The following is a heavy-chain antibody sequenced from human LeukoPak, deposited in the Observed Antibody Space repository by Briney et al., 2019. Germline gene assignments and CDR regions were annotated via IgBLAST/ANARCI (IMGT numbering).Heavy chain of an antibody. V-gene: IGHV4-59*12. CDR1: GGSITSYY. CDR3: AREEDGYNSDFDY. D-gene: IGHD5-24*01. Sequence: SETLSLTCTVSGGSITSYYWSWIRQPPGKGLEWIGYIYYSGSTSYNPSLKSRVTISVDTSKNQFSLKLSSVTAADTAVYYCAREEDGYNSDFDYWGQGTLVTVSS. CDR2: IYYSGST. J-gene: IGHJ4*02.